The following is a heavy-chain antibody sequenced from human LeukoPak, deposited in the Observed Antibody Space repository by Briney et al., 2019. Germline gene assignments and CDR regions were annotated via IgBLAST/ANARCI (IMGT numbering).Heavy chain of an antibody. D-gene: IGHD2-2*01. J-gene: IGHJ6*03. Sequence: SVKVSCKASGGTFSSHAIAWVRQAPGQGPEWMGGIIPISGTADYAQKFQGRVTITTDQSTSTPYMELSSLTSDDTAVYYCARGLQYQLLKALRYYYMDVWGEGTTVTVSS. CDR1: GGTFSSHA. V-gene: IGHV1-69*05. CDR3: ARGLQYQLLKALRYYYMDV. CDR2: IIPISGTA.